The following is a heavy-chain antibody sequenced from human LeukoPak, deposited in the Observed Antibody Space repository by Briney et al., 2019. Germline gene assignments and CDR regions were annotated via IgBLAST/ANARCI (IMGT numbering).Heavy chain of an antibody. Sequence: GESLKISCKGSGYSFTSYWIGWVRQMPGKGLEWMGIIYPGDSDTRYSSSFQGQVTISADKSISTAYLQWSSLKASDTAMYYCARHGRRYCSGGSCGLGVFNYWGQGTLVTVSS. CDR2: IYPGDSDT. CDR3: ARHGRRYCSGGSCGLGVFNY. J-gene: IGHJ4*02. D-gene: IGHD2-15*01. V-gene: IGHV5-51*01. CDR1: GYSFTSYW.